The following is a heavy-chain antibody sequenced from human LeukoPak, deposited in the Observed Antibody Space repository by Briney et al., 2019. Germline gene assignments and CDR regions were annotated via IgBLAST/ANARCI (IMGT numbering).Heavy chain of an antibody. J-gene: IGHJ6*02. CDR2: ISFDESNK. CDR1: GFAFSNYA. CDR3: ARDHLPEDV. Sequence: PGGSLRLSCTASGFAFSNYAMHWVRQAPGKGLEWVALISFDESNKQYADSVKGRFTISRDNSKNTLYLQINSLRVEDTAVYYCARDHLPEDVWGQGTTVTVSS. V-gene: IGHV3-30-3*01.